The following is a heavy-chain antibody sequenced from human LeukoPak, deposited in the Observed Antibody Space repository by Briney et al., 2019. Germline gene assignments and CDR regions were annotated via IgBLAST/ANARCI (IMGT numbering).Heavy chain of an antibody. CDR2: INHSGST. J-gene: IGHJ6*02. Sequence: SETLSLTCAVYGGSFSGYYWSWIRQPPGKGLEWIGEINHSGSTNYNPSLKSRVTISVDTSKNQFSLKLSSVTAADTAVYYCARGSGGWPPEYWGQGTTVTVSS. V-gene: IGHV4-34*01. CDR1: GGSFSGYY. CDR3: ARGSGGWPPEY. D-gene: IGHD6-19*01.